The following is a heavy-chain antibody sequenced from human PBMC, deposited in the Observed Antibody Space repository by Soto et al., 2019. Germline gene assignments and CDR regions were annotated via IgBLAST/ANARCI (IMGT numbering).Heavy chain of an antibody. J-gene: IGHJ3*02. Sequence: ASVKVSCKASGYTFTSYGISWVRQAPGQGLEWMGWINTYNGNTNYAQKLQGRVTMTTDTSTSTAYMQLRSLRSADTAMYYCARRKRYGGWGPDDDFDTWGQGTMVTV. CDR1: GYTFTSYG. V-gene: IGHV1-18*01. D-gene: IGHD6-19*01. CDR3: ARRKRYGGWGPDDDFDT. CDR2: INTYNGNT.